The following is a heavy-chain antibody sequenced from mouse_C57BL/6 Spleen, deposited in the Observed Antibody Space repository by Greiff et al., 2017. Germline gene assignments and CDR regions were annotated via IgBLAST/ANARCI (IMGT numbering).Heavy chain of an antibody. CDR1: GYAFSSYW. CDR2: IYPGDGDP. CDR3: ARDAMDY. V-gene: IGHV1-80*01. Sequence: QVQLQQSGAELVKPGASVKISCKASGYAFSSYWMNWVKQRPGKGLEWLGQIYPGDGDPYYNGMFKGKATLTADKSSSTAYMQLGDLTSEDSAVYFCARDAMDYWGQGTSVTVSS. J-gene: IGHJ4*01.